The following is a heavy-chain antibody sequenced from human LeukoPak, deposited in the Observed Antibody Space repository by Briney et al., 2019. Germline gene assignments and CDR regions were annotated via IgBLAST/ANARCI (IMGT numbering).Heavy chain of an antibody. CDR3: AKERSITMVRGSLWSHTKPEDAFDI. CDR1: GFTFSSYS. Sequence: GGSLRLSCAASGFTFSSYSMSWVRQAPGKGLEWVSGISGSGNTGNTYYADSVKGRFTISRDNSKNTLYLQMNSLRAEDTAVYYCAKERSITMVRGSLWSHTKPEDAFDIWGQGTMVTVSS. V-gene: IGHV3-23*01. CDR2: ISGSGNTGNT. D-gene: IGHD3-10*01. J-gene: IGHJ3*02.